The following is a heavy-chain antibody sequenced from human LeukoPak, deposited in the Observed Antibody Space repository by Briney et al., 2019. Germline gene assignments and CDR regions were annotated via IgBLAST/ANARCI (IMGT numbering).Heavy chain of an antibody. CDR1: GFTLSSYA. V-gene: IGHV3-23*01. Sequence: GGSLRLSCAASGFTLSSYAMSWVRQAPGKGLEWVSAISDTGNTYYADSVKGRFTISRDSSKNTLFPQMNRLRPEDPAVYYCAKAPVTTCRGAFCYPFDYWGLGTLVTVSS. D-gene: IGHD2-15*01. CDR3: AKAPVTTCRGAFCYPFDY. J-gene: IGHJ4*02. CDR2: ISDTGNT.